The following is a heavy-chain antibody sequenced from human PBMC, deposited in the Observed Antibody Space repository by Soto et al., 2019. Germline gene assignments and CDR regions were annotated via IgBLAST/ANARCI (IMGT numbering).Heavy chain of an antibody. Sequence: QVQLVQSGAEVKKPGSSVEVSCKASGGTFSSYAISWVRQAPGQGLEWMGGIIPIFGTANYAQKFQGRVTITADESTSTAYMELSSLRSEDTAVYYCVRDHHPVAGRTYGMDVWGQGTTVTVSS. V-gene: IGHV1-69*01. CDR3: VRDHHPVAGRTYGMDV. D-gene: IGHD6-19*01. CDR2: IIPIFGTA. J-gene: IGHJ6*02. CDR1: GGTFSSYA.